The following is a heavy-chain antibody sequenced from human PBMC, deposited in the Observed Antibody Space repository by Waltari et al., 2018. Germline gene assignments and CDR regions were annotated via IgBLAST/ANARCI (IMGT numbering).Heavy chain of an antibody. J-gene: IGHJ6*02. V-gene: IGHV3-7*01. CDR2: IKQDGTEK. CDR3: VRGRGMDV. Sequence: EVQLVESGGGLVQPGGALSVACAASGFTFSSSWMTWVRQAPGKGLEWVANIKQDGTEKLYVDSVRGRFTISRDNAKKSLYLQMNTLRAEDTAVYYCVRGRGMDVWGQGTTVTVSS. CDR1: GFTFSSSW.